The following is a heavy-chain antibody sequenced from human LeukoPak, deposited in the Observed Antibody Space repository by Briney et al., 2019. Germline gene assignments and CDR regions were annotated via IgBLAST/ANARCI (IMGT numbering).Heavy chain of an antibody. CDR3: ARELHLVGATPDAFDI. V-gene: IGHV3-33*01. J-gene: IGHJ3*02. Sequence: PGRSLRLSCAASGFTFSSYGMHWVRQAPGKGLGWVAVIWYDGSNKYFADSVKGRFTISRDNSKNTLYLQMNSLRAEDTAVYYCARELHLVGATPDAFDIWGQGTMVTVSS. CDR2: IWYDGSNK. CDR1: GFTFSSYG. D-gene: IGHD1-26*01.